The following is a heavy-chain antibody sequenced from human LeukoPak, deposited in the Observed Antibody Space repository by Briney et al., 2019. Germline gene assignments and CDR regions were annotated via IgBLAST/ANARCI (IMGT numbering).Heavy chain of an antibody. CDR3: ARGHHSSGWYANDY. CDR1: GFTFSSYA. J-gene: IGHJ4*02. Sequence: GGSLRLSCAASGFTFSSYAMHWVRQAPGKGLEWVAVISYDGSNKYYADSVKGRFTISRDNSKNTLYLQMGSLRAEDMAVYYCARGHHSSGWYANDYWGQGTLITVSP. D-gene: IGHD6-19*01. CDR2: ISYDGSNK. V-gene: IGHV3-30*14.